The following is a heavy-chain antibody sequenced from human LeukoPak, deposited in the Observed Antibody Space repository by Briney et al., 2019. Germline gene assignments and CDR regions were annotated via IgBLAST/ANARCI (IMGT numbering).Heavy chain of an antibody. CDR1: GGSFSGYY. V-gene: IGHV4-34*01. CDR3: ARQRFGKIVVVPASYYYYMDV. CDR2: INHSGST. J-gene: IGHJ6*03. D-gene: IGHD2-2*01. Sequence: SETLSLTCTVYGGSFSGYYWSWIRQPPGKGLEWIGEINHSGSTNYNPSLKSRVTISVDTSKNQFSLKLSSVTAADTAVYYCARQRFGKIVVVPASYYYYMDVWGKGTTVTVSS.